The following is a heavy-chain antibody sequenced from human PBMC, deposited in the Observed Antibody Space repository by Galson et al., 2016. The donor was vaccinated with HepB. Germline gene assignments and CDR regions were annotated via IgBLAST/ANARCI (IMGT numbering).Heavy chain of an antibody. J-gene: IGHJ4*02. D-gene: IGHD1-26*01. CDR1: GFTFSSYW. Sequence: SLRLSCAASGFTFSSYWMSWVRQAPGKGLEWVANIKQDGSEKYYVDSVRGRFTISRDNAKNSLYLQMNSLRAEDTAVYYCARERTSGASFSYFDCWGRGVQLTVSS. V-gene: IGHV3-7*03. CDR2: IKQDGSEK. CDR3: ARERTSGASFSYFDC.